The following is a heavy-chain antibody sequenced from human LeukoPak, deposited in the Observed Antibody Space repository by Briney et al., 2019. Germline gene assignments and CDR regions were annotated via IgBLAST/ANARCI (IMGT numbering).Heavy chain of an antibody. CDR2: INHSGST. J-gene: IGHJ4*02. CDR1: GGSFSGYY. CDR3: ARRGSSSFDY. Sequence: SETLSLTCAVYGGSFSGYYWSLIRQPPGKGLEWIGEINHSGSTNYNPSLKSRVTISVDTSKNQFSLKLSSVTAADTAVYYCARRGSSSFDYWGQGTLVTVSS. D-gene: IGHD6-13*01. V-gene: IGHV4-34*01.